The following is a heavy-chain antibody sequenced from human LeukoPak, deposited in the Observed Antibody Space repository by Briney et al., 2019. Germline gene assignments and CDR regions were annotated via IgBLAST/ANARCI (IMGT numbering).Heavy chain of an antibody. CDR2: MNPNSGNT. Sequence: ASVKVSCKASGYTFTSYDINWVRQATGQGLEWMGWMNPNSGNTGYAQKFQGRVTMTRNTSISTAYTELSSLRSEDTAVYYRARSLPYYDFWSGKIGYYYYGMDVWGQGTTVTVSS. D-gene: IGHD3-3*01. CDR3: ARSLPYYDFWSGKIGYYYYGMDV. CDR1: GYTFTSYD. V-gene: IGHV1-8*01. J-gene: IGHJ6*02.